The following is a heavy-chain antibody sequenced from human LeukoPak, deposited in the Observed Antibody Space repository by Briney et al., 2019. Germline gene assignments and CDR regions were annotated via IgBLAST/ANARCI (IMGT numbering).Heavy chain of an antibody. D-gene: IGHD2-15*01. Sequence: PSQTLSLTCTVSGASIRSGDYYWGWICQPPGKGLEWIGYIYDSGSTYYNPSLKSRITISVDTSENRFSLKLSSVTATDTAVYYCARDCSGGSCYGAFDIWGQGTMVTVSS. V-gene: IGHV4-30-4*01. J-gene: IGHJ3*02. CDR1: GASIRSGDYY. CDR3: ARDCSGGSCYGAFDI. CDR2: IYDSGST.